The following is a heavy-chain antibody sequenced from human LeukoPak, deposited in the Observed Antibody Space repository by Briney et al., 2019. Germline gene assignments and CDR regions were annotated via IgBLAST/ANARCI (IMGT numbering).Heavy chain of an antibody. CDR2: FSYNVHS. CDR3: ARVSVAGTGPDY. CDR1: GGSVSSSNYY. D-gene: IGHD6-13*01. J-gene: IGHJ4*02. V-gene: IGHV4-61*01. Sequence: PSETLSLTCTVSGGSVSSSNYYWSWIRQPPGKGLEWVGFFSYNVHSDYNPSLKSRVTISVDTSKNQFSLRLSSVTVADTAIYYCARVSVAGTGPDYWGQGTLVTVSS.